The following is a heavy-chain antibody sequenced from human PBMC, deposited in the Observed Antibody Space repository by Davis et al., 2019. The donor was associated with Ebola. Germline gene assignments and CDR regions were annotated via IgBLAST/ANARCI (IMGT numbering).Heavy chain of an antibody. J-gene: IGHJ6*02. Sequence: KVSCKGSGYSFTSYWIGWVRQMPGKGLEWMGIIYPGDSDTRYSPSFQGQVTISADKSISTAYLQWSSLKASDTAMYYCARRVDVAAAGTFYYGMDVWGQGTLVIVSS. V-gene: IGHV5-51*01. CDR2: IYPGDSDT. CDR1: GYSFTSYW. CDR3: ARRVDVAAAGTFYYGMDV. D-gene: IGHD6-13*01.